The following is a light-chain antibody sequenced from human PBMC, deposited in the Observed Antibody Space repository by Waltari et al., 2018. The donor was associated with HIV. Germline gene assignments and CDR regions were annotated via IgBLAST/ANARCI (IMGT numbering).Light chain of an antibody. J-gene: IGKJ1*01. V-gene: IGKV1-5*03. CDR3: QHYNSSSPWT. Sequence: DIQMTQSPPTLSASVGDRVTITCRASQSISTWLAWYQQKAGKTPQLLIYKASSLETAVPSRFSGSGSGTEFTLTINSLQHDDFATYYWQHYNSSSPWTFGQGTKV. CDR1: QSISTW. CDR2: KAS.